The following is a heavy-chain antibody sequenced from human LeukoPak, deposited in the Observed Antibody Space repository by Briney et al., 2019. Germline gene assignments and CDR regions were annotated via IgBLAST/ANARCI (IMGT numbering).Heavy chain of an antibody. CDR3: ARVLFDFWSGFGS. CDR2: INPNSGT. Sequence: ASVKVSCKAPGYPFTGYYMHWVRQAPGQGLEWMGWINPNSGTNYAQKFQGRVTMATDTSINTAYTELSRLSSDDTAVYYCARVLFDFWSGFGSWGQGTLVTVSS. V-gene: IGHV1-2*02. D-gene: IGHD3-3*01. CDR1: GYPFTGYY. J-gene: IGHJ4*02.